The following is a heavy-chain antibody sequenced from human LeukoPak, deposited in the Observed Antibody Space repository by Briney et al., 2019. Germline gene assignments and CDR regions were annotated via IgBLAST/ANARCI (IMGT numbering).Heavy chain of an antibody. D-gene: IGHD3-3*01. CDR1: GGSISSGDCY. CDR2: IYYSGST. Sequence: PSETLSLTWTVSGGSISSGDCYWSWIRQPPGEGLEWIGYIYYSGSTYYNPSLKSRVTISVDTSKNQFSLKLSSVTAADTAVYYCAREPPTFWSGYSDAFDIWGQGTMVTVSS. CDR3: AREPPTFWSGYSDAFDI. J-gene: IGHJ3*02. V-gene: IGHV4-30-4*08.